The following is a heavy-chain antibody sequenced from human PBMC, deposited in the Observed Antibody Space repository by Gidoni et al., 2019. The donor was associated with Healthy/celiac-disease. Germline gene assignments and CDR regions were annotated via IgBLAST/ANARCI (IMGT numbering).Heavy chain of an antibody. D-gene: IGHD4-17*01. V-gene: IGHV3-23*01. Sequence: EVQLLESGGGLVQPGGSLRLSCAASGFTFSSYAMSWVRQAPGKGLAWVSAMRGSGGSTYDADSVKGRFTISRDNSKNTLYLQMNSLRAEDTAVYYCAKDGTVNPPPYYYYMDVWGKGTTVTVSS. CDR3: AKDGTVNPPPYYYYMDV. CDR2: MRGSGGST. CDR1: GFTFSSYA. J-gene: IGHJ6*03.